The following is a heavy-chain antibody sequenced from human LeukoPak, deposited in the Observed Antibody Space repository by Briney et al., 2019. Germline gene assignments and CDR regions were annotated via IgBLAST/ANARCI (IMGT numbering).Heavy chain of an antibody. CDR1: GGSLSSYY. CDR2: IYYSGST. CDR3: ARFRGHYYGSGSYWKNYYYYYMDV. V-gene: IGHV4-59*01. Sequence: SGTLSLTCTVSGGSLSSYYWSWLRQPPGKGVGGMGYIYYSGSTNYNTYLKSRVTILVDTSKNQFSMKLSSVTAADTAVYYCARFRGHYYGSGSYWKNYYYYYMDVWGKGTTVTISS. D-gene: IGHD3-10*01. J-gene: IGHJ6*03.